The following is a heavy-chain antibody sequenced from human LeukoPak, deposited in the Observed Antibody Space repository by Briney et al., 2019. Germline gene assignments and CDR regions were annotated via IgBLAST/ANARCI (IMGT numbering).Heavy chain of an antibody. CDR2: INPSGGST. D-gene: IGHD3-10*01. CDR1: GYTFTSQY. V-gene: IGHV1-46*01. CDR3: ASWFGENDALDI. Sequence: ASVKVSCKASGYTFTSQYVHWVRQAPERGLEWMGIINPSGGSTRYAQKFQGRVTMTRDTSTSTVYMELKGLRSEDTAVYYCASWFGENDALDIWGQGTMVTVSS. J-gene: IGHJ3*02.